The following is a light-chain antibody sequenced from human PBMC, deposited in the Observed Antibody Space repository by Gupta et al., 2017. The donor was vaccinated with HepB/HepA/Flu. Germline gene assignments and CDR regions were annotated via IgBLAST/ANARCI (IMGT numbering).Light chain of an antibody. J-gene: IGLJ3*02. V-gene: IGLV1-44*01. CDR3: AAWEGSLNGWV. CDR2: SNN. CDR1: STHVGGNT. Sequence: VLTQPPSASESPGLSVTVSCSGSSTHVGGNTVNWYQQPPGTAPTLVIYSNNQRPSGVPDRFSGSKSGTSASLAISRLQSEDEGDYYCAAWEGSLNGWVFGGGTKVTVL.